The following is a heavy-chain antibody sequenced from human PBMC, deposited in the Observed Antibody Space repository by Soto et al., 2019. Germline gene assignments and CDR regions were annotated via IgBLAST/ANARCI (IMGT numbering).Heavy chain of an antibody. CDR2: IRSKAYGGTT. D-gene: IGHD1-20*01. V-gene: IGHV3-49*03. J-gene: IGHJ4*02. Sequence: GGSLRLSCTASGFTFGDYAMSWFRQAPGKGLEWVGFIRSKAYGGTTEYAASVKGRFTISRDDSKSMAYLQMNSLKTEDTAVYYCTRDDPLYNWNDGEGDYWGQGTLVTVSS. CDR1: GFTFGDYA. CDR3: TRDDPLYNWNDGEGDY.